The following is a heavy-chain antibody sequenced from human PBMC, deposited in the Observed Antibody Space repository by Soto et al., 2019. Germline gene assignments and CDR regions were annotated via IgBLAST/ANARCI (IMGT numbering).Heavy chain of an antibody. V-gene: IGHV3-33*01. CDR2: IWYDGSNK. Sequence: QVQLVESGGGVVQPGRSLRLSCAASGFTFSSYGMHWVRQAPGKGLEWVAVIWYDGSNKYYADSVKGRFTISRDNSKLRLCLQMNSKRDEDTAVYYCARDKVGEHYSGGSCYEKNLAYWGRGTLVTVFS. J-gene: IGHJ4*02. D-gene: IGHD2-15*01. CDR1: GFTFSSYG. CDR3: ARDKVGEHYSGGSCYEKNLAY.